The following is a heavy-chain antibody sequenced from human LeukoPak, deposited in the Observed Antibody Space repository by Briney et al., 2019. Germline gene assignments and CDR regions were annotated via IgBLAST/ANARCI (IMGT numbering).Heavy chain of an antibody. J-gene: IGHJ4*02. V-gene: IGHV3-7*01. Sequence: GGSLRLSCAASGFNFNNYWMSWVRQAPGKGLEWVANIKGDGSEKNYVGSVKGRFTISRDNAKNSLYLQMNSLRAEDTAVYYCAKDSPFGGNWGQGTLVTVSS. D-gene: IGHD1-26*01. CDR2: IKGDGSEK. CDR1: GFNFNNYW. CDR3: AKDSPFGGN.